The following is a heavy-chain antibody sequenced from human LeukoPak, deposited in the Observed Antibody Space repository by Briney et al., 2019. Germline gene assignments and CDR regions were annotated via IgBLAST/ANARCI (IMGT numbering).Heavy chain of an antibody. Sequence: SETLSLTCTVSGGSISSYYWSWIRQPAGKGLEWIGRIYTSGSTNYNPSLKSRVTMSVDTSKNQFSLKLSSVTAADTAVYYCARVGRYYDILTGYSPYYMDVWGKGTTVTVSS. CDR1: GGSISSYY. J-gene: IGHJ6*03. CDR2: IYTSGST. D-gene: IGHD3-9*01. V-gene: IGHV4-4*07. CDR3: ARVGRYYDILTGYSPYYMDV.